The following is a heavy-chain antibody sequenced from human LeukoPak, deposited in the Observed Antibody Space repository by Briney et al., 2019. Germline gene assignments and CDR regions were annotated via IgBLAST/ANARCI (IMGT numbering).Heavy chain of an antibody. CDR1: GFTFSNHA. D-gene: IGHD3-10*01. V-gene: IGHV3-30*04. CDR3: AKERWFGELLSADY. Sequence: GGSLRLSCLTSGFTFSNHAMHWVRQGPGKGLEWVAVISDDGSSKFYADSVKGRFTIPRDNSKNTLFLQINSLRPEDTAVYYCAKERWFGELLSADYWGQGTLVTVSS. CDR2: ISDDGSSK. J-gene: IGHJ4*02.